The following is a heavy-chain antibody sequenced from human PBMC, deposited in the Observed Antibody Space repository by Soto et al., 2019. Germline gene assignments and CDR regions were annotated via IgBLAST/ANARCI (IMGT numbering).Heavy chain of an antibody. V-gene: IGHV3-7*01. Sequence: GGSLRLSCAASGFTFNNYWMAWVRQAPGKGLECVANINQDGSDKYYVDSVKGRFTISRDNTKNSLYLQMNSLGGEDTAVYYCCRGYGSFDSWGQGTLVTVSS. CDR3: CRGYGSFDS. CDR1: GFTFNNYW. J-gene: IGHJ4*02. CDR2: INQDGSDK. D-gene: IGHD4-17*01.